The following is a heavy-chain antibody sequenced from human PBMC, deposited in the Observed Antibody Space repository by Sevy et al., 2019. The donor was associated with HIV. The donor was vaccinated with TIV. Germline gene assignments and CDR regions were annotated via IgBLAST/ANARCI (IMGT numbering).Heavy chain of an antibody. CDR3: ARQGSSSSFNYYYYYGMDV. V-gene: IGHV4-39*01. CDR1: GGSISSNSYY. J-gene: IGHJ6*02. CDR2: IYYSGST. D-gene: IGHD6-6*01. Sequence: SETLSLTCTVSGGSISSNSYYWGWIRQPPGKGLEWIGSIYYSGSTYYNPSLKSRVTISVDTSKNQFSLKLSSVTAADTAVYYCARQGSSSSFNYYYYYGMDVWGQGTTVTVSS.